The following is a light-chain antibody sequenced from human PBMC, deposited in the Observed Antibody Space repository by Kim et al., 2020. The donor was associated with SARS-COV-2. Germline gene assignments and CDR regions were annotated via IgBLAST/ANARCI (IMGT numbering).Light chain of an antibody. CDR1: SPRSYY. CDR3: NSRDSSGNHLGV. J-gene: IGLJ1*01. CDR2: GKN. V-gene: IGLV3-19*01. Sequence: SSELTQDPAVSVALGQTVRITCQGDSPRSYYASWYQQKPGQAPVLVNYGKNNRPSGITDRFSGSTSGNTASLTITGAQAEDEADYYCNSRDSSGNHLGVFGTGTKVTVL.